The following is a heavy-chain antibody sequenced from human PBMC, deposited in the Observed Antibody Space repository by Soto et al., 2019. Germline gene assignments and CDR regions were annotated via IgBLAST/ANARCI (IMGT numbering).Heavy chain of an antibody. J-gene: IGHJ6*02. CDR3: ATGRIQLWSIYYYYGMDV. D-gene: IGHD5-18*01. CDR2: IDPSDSYT. V-gene: IGHV5-10-1*01. CDR1: GYSFTSDW. Sequence: VESLKISGNGSGYSFTSDWISWGGQMTGKGLEWMGRIDPSDSYTNYSPSFQGHVTISADRSISTAYLQWSSLKASDTARYYCATGRIQLWSIYYYYGMDVWGQGTTVTVSS.